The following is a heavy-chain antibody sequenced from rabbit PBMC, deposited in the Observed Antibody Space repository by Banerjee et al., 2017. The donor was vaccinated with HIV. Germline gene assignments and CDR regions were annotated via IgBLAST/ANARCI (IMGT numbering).Heavy chain of an antibody. Sequence: QEQLEESGGDLVKPEASLTLTCTASGFDLSSYYYMCWVRQAPGKGLEWITCIGTGSNGNTYYASWAKGRFTISKTSSTTVTLQMTSLTAADTATYFCARGGVADYGYENLWGPGTLVTVFS. D-gene: IGHD3-1*01. CDR1: GFDLSSYYY. CDR3: ARGGVADYGYENL. CDR2: IGTGSNGNT. J-gene: IGHJ4*01. V-gene: IGHV1S45*01.